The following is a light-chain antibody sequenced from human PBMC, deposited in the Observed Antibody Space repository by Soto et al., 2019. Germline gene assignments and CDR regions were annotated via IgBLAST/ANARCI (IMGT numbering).Light chain of an antibody. V-gene: IGKV3-11*01. CDR3: QQRSNWPRT. J-gene: IGKJ1*01. CDR1: QSVSSY. CDR2: DAS. Sequence: EIVLTQSPATLSLSPGEGATLSCRASQSVSSYLAWYQQKPGQAPRLLIYDASNRATGIPARFSGSGSGTDFTLTISSLEPEDFAVYYCQQRSNWPRTFGQGNKVDIK.